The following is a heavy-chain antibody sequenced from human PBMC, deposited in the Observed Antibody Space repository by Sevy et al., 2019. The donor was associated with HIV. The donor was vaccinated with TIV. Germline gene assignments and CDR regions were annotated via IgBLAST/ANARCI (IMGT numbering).Heavy chain of an antibody. Sequence: ASVKVSCKASGGTFSSYPFSWVRQAPGQGLEWMGRINPNSGGTNYAQKFQGRVTMTRDTSISTAYMELSRLRSDDTAVYYCAREAADCSGGSCYHNWFDPWGQGTLVTVSS. CDR3: AREAADCSGGSCYHNWFDP. CDR2: INPNSGGT. J-gene: IGHJ5*02. D-gene: IGHD2-15*01. V-gene: IGHV1-2*06. CDR1: GGTFSSYP.